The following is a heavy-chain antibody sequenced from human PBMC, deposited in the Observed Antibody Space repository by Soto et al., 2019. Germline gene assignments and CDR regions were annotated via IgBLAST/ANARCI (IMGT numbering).Heavy chain of an antibody. Sequence: PSETLSLTCAVYGGSFSCYYWSWIRQPPGKGLEWIGEINHSGSTNYNPSLKSRVTISVDTSKNQFSLKLSSVTAADTAVYYCASIIFDYWGQGTLVTVSS. V-gene: IGHV4-34*01. CDR2: INHSGST. CDR3: ASIIFDY. CDR1: GGSFSCYY. J-gene: IGHJ4*02.